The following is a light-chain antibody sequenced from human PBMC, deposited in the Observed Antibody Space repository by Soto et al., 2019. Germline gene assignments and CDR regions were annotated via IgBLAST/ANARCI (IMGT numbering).Light chain of an antibody. Sequence: EIVMTQSPATLSVSPGERATLSCRASQSDSSNLAWYQQKPGQAPRLLIYGASTRATGIPARFSGSGSGTEFTLTISSLQSEDFAVYYCQQYNNWPPVITFGQGTKLEIK. J-gene: IGKJ2*01. V-gene: IGKV3-15*01. CDR3: QQYNNWPPVIT. CDR1: QSDSSN. CDR2: GAS.